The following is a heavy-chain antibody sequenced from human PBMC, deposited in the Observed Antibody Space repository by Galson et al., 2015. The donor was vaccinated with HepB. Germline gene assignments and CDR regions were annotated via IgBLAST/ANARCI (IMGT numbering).Heavy chain of an antibody. D-gene: IGHD3-22*01. CDR3: ARVHYYDSGGYYSRGWGMDV. V-gene: IGHV5-51*01. CDR2: IYPGDSDT. CDR1: GYSFTNYW. J-gene: IGHJ6*02. Sequence: QSGAEVKKPGESLKISCKASGYSFTNYWIAWVRQMPGKGLEWMGIIYPGDSDTRYSPSFQGQVTISAGKSISTAYLQWSSLKASDTAMYYCARVHYYDSGGYYSRGWGMDVWGQGTTVTVSS.